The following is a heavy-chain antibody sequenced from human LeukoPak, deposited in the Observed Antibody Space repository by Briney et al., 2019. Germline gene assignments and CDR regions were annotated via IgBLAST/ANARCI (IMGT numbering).Heavy chain of an antibody. CDR2: IKQDGSEK. J-gene: IGHJ4*02. CDR3: AKGLITMVVVPSY. V-gene: IGHV3-7*01. CDR1: GFTFSSYW. Sequence: GGSLRLSCAASGFTFSSYWMSWVRQAPGKGLEWVANIKQDGSEKYYVDSVKGRFTISRDNSKNTLYLQMNSLRAEDTAVYYCAKGLITMVVVPSYWGQGTLVTVSS. D-gene: IGHD3-22*01.